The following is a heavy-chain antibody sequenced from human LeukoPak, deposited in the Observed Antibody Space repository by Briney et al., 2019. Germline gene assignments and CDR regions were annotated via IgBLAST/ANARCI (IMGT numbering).Heavy chain of an antibody. V-gene: IGHV4-38-2*02. CDR2: IYHSGST. D-gene: IGHD1-26*01. J-gene: IGHJ3*02. Sequence: PSETLSLTCTVSGYSISSGYYWGWIRQPPGKGLEWIGSIYHSGSTYYSPSLKSRVTISVDTSKNQFSLKLSSVTAADTAVYYCARGTVSVSGSYYNAFDIWGQGTMVTVSS. CDR1: GYSISSGYY. CDR3: ARGTVSVSGSYYNAFDI.